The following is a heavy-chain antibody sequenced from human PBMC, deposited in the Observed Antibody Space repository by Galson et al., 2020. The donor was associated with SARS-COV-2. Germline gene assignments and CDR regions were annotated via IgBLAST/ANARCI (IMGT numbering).Heavy chain of an antibody. CDR2: IIPILGIA. Sequence: SVQISCKDSVGTLNSNTLSRARQAPGQGRDWLGRIIPILGIANYAQKFQGRVTITADKSTSTAYMELSSLRSEDTAVYYCARDHPVTTAPSGYYYGMDVWGQGTTVTVSS. CDR3: ARDHPVTTAPSGYYYGMDV. J-gene: IGHJ6*02. D-gene: IGHD4-4*01. CDR1: VGTLNSNT. V-gene: IGHV1-69*04.